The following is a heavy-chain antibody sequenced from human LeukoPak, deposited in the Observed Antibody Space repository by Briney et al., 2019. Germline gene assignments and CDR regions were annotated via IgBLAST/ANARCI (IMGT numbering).Heavy chain of an antibody. CDR2: ISRSSSYI. CDR1: GFTFSNYS. J-gene: IGHJ6*03. V-gene: IGHV3-21*01. D-gene: IGHD6-19*01. CDR3: ARGRLYSSGHYVSYYFMDV. Sequence: NAGGSLRLSCAASGFTFSNYSLTWVRQTPGKGLEWVSSISRSSSYIYYADSVKGRFTISRDNAKNSLYLQMNSLRAEDTGVYYCARGRLYSSGHYVSYYFMDVWGEGTTVTISS.